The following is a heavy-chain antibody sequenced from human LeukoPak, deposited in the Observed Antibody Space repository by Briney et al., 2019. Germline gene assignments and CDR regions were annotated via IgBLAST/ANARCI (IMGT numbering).Heavy chain of an antibody. CDR3: ARSQIGVRGGFYYMDV. CDR2: AFPGDSDT. V-gene: IGHV5-51*01. D-gene: IGHD3-10*01. CDR1: GYSFTNYW. Sequence: GESLKISCKGSGYSFTNYWIGWVRQMPGKGLEWMGIAFPGDSDTRYSPSFQGQVTISADKSINTAYLQWSSLKASDTAMYYCARSQIGVRGGFYYMDVWGKGTTVTISS. J-gene: IGHJ6*03.